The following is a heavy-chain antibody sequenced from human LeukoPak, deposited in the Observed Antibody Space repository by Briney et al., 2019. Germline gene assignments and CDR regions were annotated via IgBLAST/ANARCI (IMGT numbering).Heavy chain of an antibody. CDR1: GFTFDDYA. V-gene: IGHV3-9*01. D-gene: IGHD3-10*01. J-gene: IGHJ4*02. CDR3: AKDSQNYYGSGGDYYFDC. Sequence: GGSLRLSCAASGFTFDDYAMHWVRQAPGKGLEWVSGISWNSGSIGYADSVKGRFTISRDNAKNSLYLQMNSLRAEDTALYYCAKDSQNYYGSGGDYYFDCWGQGTLVTVSS. CDR2: ISWNSGSI.